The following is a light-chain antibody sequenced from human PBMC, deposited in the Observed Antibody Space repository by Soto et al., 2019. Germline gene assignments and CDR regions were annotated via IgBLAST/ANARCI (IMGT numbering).Light chain of an antibody. V-gene: IGLV1-51*01. CDR2: DNN. Sequence: QSVLPQPPSVSAAPGQKVTISCSGSSSNIGNNYVSWYQQLPGTAPKLLIYDNNKRPSGIPDRFSGSKSGTSATLGITGLQTGDEADYYCLTWYSSLSAGVFGGGTQLTVL. CDR1: SSNIGNNY. CDR3: LTWYSSLSAGV. J-gene: IGLJ3*02.